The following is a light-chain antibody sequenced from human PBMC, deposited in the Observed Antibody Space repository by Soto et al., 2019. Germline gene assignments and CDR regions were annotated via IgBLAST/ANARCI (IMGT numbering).Light chain of an antibody. CDR3: QQYNNWPRVT. Sequence: EIVMTQSPATLSVSPGERATPSCKASQRCSNNFAWYQQKPGQAPRLLIYGASTRATGIPARFSGSGSGTEFTLTISSLQSEDFAVYYCQQYNNWPRVTFGQGTKLEIK. V-gene: IGKV3-15*01. CDR2: GAS. J-gene: IGKJ2*01. CDR1: QRCSNN.